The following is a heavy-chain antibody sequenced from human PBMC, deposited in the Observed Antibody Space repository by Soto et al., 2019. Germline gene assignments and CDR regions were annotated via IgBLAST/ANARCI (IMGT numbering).Heavy chain of an antibody. CDR3: ARLDV. Sequence: SVKVSCKVSGYTLTELSIHWVRQAPGQGLEWMGGIIPIFGTANYAQKFQGRVTITADESTSTAYMELSSLRSEDTAVYYCARLDVWGQGTTVTVSS. CDR1: GYTLTELS. V-gene: IGHV1-69*13. CDR2: IIPIFGTA. J-gene: IGHJ6*02.